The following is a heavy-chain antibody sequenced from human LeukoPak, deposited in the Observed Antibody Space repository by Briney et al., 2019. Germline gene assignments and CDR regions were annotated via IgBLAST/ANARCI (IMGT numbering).Heavy chain of an antibody. CDR2: IKHDGSAK. Sequence: GGSLRLSCAASGFTFTNYWMSWVRQAPGKGLEWVANIKHDGSAKFYVDSVKGRFTISRDNAKNLLYLQMNSLGAEDTAVYYCARDADLGTTITGGFDIWGQGTMVTVSS. CDR3: ARDADLGTTITGGFDI. D-gene: IGHD5-24*01. V-gene: IGHV3-7*01. CDR1: GFTFTNYW. J-gene: IGHJ3*02.